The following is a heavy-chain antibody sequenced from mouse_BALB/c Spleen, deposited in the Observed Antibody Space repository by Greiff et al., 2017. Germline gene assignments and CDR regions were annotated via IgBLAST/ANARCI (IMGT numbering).Heavy chain of an antibody. Sequence: QVQLQQSGPELVKPGASVRISCKASGYTFTSYYIHWVKQRPGQGLEWIGWIYPGNVNTKYNEKFKGKATLTADKSSSTAYMQLSSLTSEDSAVYFCARLGNYGNDYFDYWGQGTTLTVSS. D-gene: IGHD2-1*01. CDR2: IYPGNVNT. CDR3: ARLGNYGNDYFDY. J-gene: IGHJ2*01. V-gene: IGHV1S56*01. CDR1: GYTFTSYY.